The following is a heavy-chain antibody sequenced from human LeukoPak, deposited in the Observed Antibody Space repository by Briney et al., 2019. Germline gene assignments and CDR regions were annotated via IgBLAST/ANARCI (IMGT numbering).Heavy chain of an antibody. Sequence: SETLSLTCAVYGGSFIGYYWSWIRQPPGKGLEWIGEINHSGSTNYNPSLKSRVTISVDTSKNQFSLKLSSVTAADTAVYYCARVAIVSWRNPQLIDYWGQGTLATVSS. CDR3: ARVAIVSWRNPQLIDY. J-gene: IGHJ4*02. D-gene: IGHD3-22*01. CDR2: INHSGST. V-gene: IGHV4-34*01. CDR1: GGSFIGYY.